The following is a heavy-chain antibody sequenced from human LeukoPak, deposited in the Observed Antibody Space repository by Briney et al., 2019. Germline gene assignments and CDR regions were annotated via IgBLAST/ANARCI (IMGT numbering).Heavy chain of an antibody. Sequence: ASVKVSCKASGYIFTSYYMHWVRQAPGEGLEWMGIINPSGGSTSYAQKVQGRLTMTRDTSTSTVYMELSSLRSEDTAVYYCARSSGYTYGFDYWGQGTLVTVSS. CDR2: INPSGGST. D-gene: IGHD5-18*01. CDR3: ARSSGYTYGFDY. J-gene: IGHJ4*02. V-gene: IGHV1-46*04. CDR1: GYIFTSYY.